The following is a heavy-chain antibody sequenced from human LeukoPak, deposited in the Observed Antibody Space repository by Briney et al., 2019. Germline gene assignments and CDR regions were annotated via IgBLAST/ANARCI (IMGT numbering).Heavy chain of an antibody. CDR1: GGSISSYY. J-gene: IGHJ5*02. Sequence: SETLSLTCTVSGGSISSYYWSWIRQPPGKGLEWIGYIYYSGSTNYNPSLKSRVTISVDTSKNQFSLKLSSVTAADTAVYYCARHLYCSSTSCYSNWFDPWGQGTLVTVSS. V-gene: IGHV4-59*08. CDR2: IYYSGST. D-gene: IGHD2-2*01. CDR3: ARHLYCSSTSCYSNWFDP.